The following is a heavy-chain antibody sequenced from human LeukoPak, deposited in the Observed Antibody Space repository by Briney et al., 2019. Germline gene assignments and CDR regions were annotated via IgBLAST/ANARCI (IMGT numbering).Heavy chain of an antibody. D-gene: IGHD2-21*02. CDR3: ARGVEGPGDSQDYYYYYYMDV. J-gene: IGHJ6*03. Sequence: PSETLSLTCTVSGGSISSYYWCWIRQPPGKGLEWIGYIYYSGSTNYNPSLKSRVTISVDTSKNQFSLKLSSVTAADTAVYYCARGVEGPGDSQDYYYYYYMDVWGKGTTVTVSS. CDR2: IYYSGST. CDR1: GGSISSYY. V-gene: IGHV4-59*01.